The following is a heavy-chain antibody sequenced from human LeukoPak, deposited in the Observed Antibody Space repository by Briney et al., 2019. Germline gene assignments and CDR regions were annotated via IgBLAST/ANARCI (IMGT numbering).Heavy chain of an antibody. CDR2: IYYSGST. CDR1: GGSVSGGSYY. CDR3: ARASRLDSSGWYFDY. Sequence: PSETLSLTCTVSGGSVSGGSYYWSWIRQPPGKGLEWIGYIYYSGSTNYNPSLKSRVTISVDTSKNQFSLKLSSVTAADTAVYYCARASRLDSSGWYFDYWGQGTLVTVSS. V-gene: IGHV4-61*01. D-gene: IGHD6-19*01. J-gene: IGHJ4*02.